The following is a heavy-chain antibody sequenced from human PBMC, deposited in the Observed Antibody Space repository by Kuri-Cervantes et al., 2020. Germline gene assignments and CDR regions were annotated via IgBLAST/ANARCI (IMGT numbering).Heavy chain of an antibody. V-gene: IGHV1-18*04. Sequence: ASVKVSCKGSGYTFTSYYMHWVRQAPGQGLEWMGWISAYNGNTNYAQKLQGRVTMTTDTSTSTAYMELSSLRSENTAVYYCARGLPYYDFWSGPNHFDPWGQGTLVTVSS. J-gene: IGHJ5*02. D-gene: IGHD3-3*01. CDR3: ARGLPYYDFWSGPNHFDP. CDR1: GYTFTSYY. CDR2: ISAYNGNT.